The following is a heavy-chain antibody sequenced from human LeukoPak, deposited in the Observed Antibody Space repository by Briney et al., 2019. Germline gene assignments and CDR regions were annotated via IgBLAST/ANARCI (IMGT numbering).Heavy chain of an antibody. D-gene: IGHD3-3*01. Sequence: ASVKVSCKASGYSFTSYYMHWVRQAPAQGLEWMGIINPSGGSTSYAQKFQGRVTMTRDTSTSTVYMELSSLRADDTAVYYCARTYYDFWSGYKYYFDYWGQGTLVTVSS. CDR1: GYSFTSYY. CDR2: INPSGGST. J-gene: IGHJ4*02. CDR3: ARTYYDFWSGYKYYFDY. V-gene: IGHV1-46*01.